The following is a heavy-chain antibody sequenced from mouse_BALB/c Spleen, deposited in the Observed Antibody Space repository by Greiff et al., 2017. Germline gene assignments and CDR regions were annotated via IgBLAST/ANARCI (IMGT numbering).Heavy chain of an antibody. V-gene: IGHV5-6-4*01. CDR1: GFTFSSYT. CDR2: ISSGGSYT. J-gene: IGHJ2*01. D-gene: IGHD2-12*01. Sequence: EVQVVESGGGLVKPGGSLKLSCAASGFTFSSYTMSWVRQTPEKRLEWVATISSGGSYTYYPDSVKGRFTISRDNAKNTLYLQMSSLKSEDTAMYYCTRDYDGEFDYWGQGTTLTVSS. CDR3: TRDYDGEFDY.